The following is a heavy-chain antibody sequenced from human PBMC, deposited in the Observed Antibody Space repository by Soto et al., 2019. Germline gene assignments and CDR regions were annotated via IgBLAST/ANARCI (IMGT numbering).Heavy chain of an antibody. J-gene: IGHJ4*02. CDR1: GGSIRSGGYS. D-gene: IGHD2-15*01. Sequence: SETLSLTCGVSGGSIRSGGYSWSWIRQPPGKGLEWIGYIYHSGSTYYNPSLKSRVTISVDRSKNQFSLKLSSVTAADTAVYYCARGQVVAAQHWGQGTLVTVSS. CDR3: ARGQVVAAQH. CDR2: IYHSGST. V-gene: IGHV4-30-2*01.